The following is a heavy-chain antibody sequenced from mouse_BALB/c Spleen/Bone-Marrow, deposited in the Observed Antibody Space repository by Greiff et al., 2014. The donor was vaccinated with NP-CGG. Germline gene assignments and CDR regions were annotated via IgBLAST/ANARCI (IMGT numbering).Heavy chain of an antibody. J-gene: IGHJ1*01. Sequence: VQLQQSGAELVKLGASVKLSCTASGLNIKDTYMHWVKQRPEQGLEWIGRIDPANGNTKYDPKFQGKATITADTSSNTAHLQRNSLTSEDTAVYYCASYRYGWYFDVWGAGTTVTVSS. CDR1: GLNIKDTY. CDR3: ASYRYGWYFDV. V-gene: IGHV14-3*02. CDR2: IDPANGNT. D-gene: IGHD2-12*01.